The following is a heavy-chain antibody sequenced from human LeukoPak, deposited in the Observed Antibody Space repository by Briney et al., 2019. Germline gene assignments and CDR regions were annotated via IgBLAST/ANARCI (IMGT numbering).Heavy chain of an antibody. CDR3: ARYQRGDFRNFDY. V-gene: IGHV4-39*01. Sequence: MASETLSLTCTVSGGSISSTSYYWGWIRQPPGKGPEWIGNILYSGSTYYNPSLKSRVTISADTSKNQFSLRLSSVTAADTAVYYCARYQRGDFRNFDYWGQGTLLTVSS. CDR2: ILYSGST. J-gene: IGHJ4*02. CDR1: GGSISSTSYY. D-gene: IGHD4-17*01.